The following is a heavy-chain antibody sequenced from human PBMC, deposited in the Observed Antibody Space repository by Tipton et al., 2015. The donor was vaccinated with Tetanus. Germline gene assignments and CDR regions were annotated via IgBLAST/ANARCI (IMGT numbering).Heavy chain of an antibody. CDR1: GGSISSYY. Sequence: LRLSCTVSGGSISSYYWSWIRQPPGKGLEWIRYIYYSGGTNYNPSLKSRVTILVDTSKNQFSLKLSSVTAADTAVYYCARQITAADAFDTWGQGTMVTVSS. V-gene: IGHV4-59*08. J-gene: IGHJ3*02. CDR3: ARQITAADAFDT. CDR2: IYYSGGT. D-gene: IGHD3-16*01.